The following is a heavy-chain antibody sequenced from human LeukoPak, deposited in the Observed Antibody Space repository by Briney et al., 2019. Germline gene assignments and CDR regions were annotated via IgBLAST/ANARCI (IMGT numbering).Heavy chain of an antibody. CDR3: TRGDDFLAAYNYMDV. Sequence: SVKVSCKASGGTIRGFAINWVRQAPGEGFEWMGRINTMSGTTNYTQRLQGRVTMTTDESTTTAFMELSRLTAEDTALYYCTRGDDFLAAYNYMDVWGKGTSVIVSP. V-gene: IGHV1-69*05. CDR2: INTMSGTT. J-gene: IGHJ6*04. CDR1: GGTIRGFA. D-gene: IGHD3-9*01.